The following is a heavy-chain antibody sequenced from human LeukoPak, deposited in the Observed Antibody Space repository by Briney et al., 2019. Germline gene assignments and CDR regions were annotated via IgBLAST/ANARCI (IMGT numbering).Heavy chain of an antibody. CDR2: ISGSGGST. D-gene: IGHD6-13*01. V-gene: IGHV3-23*01. CDR3: AKDSKGVFAEGTYDY. CDR1: GFTFSNYA. J-gene: IGHJ4*02. Sequence: PGGSLRLSCAAAGFTFSNYAMTWVRQAPGRGLEWVSSISGSGGSTYYADSVKGRFTISRDNSKNTLYLQMNSLRAEDTAVYYCAKDSKGVFAEGTYDYWGQGTLVTVSS.